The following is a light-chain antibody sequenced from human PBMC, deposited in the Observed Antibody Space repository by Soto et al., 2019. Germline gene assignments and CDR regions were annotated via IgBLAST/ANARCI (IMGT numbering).Light chain of an antibody. CDR2: DVT. CDR1: SSDVGDYIY. CDR3: SSYTTSRSYV. V-gene: IGLV2-14*03. J-gene: IGLJ1*01. Sequence: QSVLTQPASVSGSPGQSITISCTGTSSDVGDYIYVSWYQHHPGKAPKLMIYDVTSRPSGVSNRFSGSKSGNTASLTISGLQAEDEADYYCSSYTTSRSYVFGTGTKVTVL.